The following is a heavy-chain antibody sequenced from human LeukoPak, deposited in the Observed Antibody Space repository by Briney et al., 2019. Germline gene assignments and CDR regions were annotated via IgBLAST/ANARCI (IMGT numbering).Heavy chain of an antibody. CDR2: ISWNSGSI. CDR1: GFTFDDYA. J-gene: IGHJ3*02. V-gene: IGHV3-9*01. D-gene: IGHD2-15*01. CDR3: ARGGWFDAFDI. Sequence: GGSLRLSCAASGFTFDDYAMHWVRQAPGKGLEWVSGISWNSGSIGYADSVKGRFTISRDNAKNSLYLQMNSLRAEDTAVYYCARGGWFDAFDIWGQGTMVTVSS.